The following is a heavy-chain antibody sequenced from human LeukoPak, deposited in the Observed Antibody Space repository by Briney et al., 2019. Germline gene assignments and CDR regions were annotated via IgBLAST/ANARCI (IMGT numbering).Heavy chain of an antibody. Sequence: HPGGPLRLFCAPSGFTFGSYAMNWPPQAPGKGLEWVSSMSGNGASINHADSVKGRFTISKHNSKNTLYRQMNSLRAEDTAVYYCAKVSVTGAYYFDYWGQGTLVTVSS. V-gene: IGHV3-23*01. D-gene: IGHD6-19*01. CDR3: AKVSVTGAYYFDY. CDR2: MSGNGASI. J-gene: IGHJ4*02. CDR1: GFTFGSYA.